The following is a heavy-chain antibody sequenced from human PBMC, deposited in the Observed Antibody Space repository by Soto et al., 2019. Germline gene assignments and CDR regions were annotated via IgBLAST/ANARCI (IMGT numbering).Heavy chain of an antibody. CDR2: ISSSSSYI. D-gene: IGHD3-9*01. J-gene: IGHJ6*02. CDR1: GFTFSSYS. V-gene: IGHV3-21*01. Sequence: EVQLVESGGGLVKPGGSLRLSCAASGFTFSSYSMNWVRQAPGKGLEWVSSISSSSSYIYYADSVKGRFTISRDNAKNSLYLQMNSLGAEDTAVYYCARDTPPYYDILTGYYIDYYYYGMDVWGQGTTVTVSS. CDR3: ARDTPPYYDILTGYYIDYYYYGMDV.